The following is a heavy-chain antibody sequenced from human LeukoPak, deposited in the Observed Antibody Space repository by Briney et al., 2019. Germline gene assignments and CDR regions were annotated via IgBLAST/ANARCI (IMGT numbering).Heavy chain of an antibody. V-gene: IGHV4-4*02. CDR3: ARERKYSSSWYGSGEFDY. CDR1: GGSINNNKW. Sequence: NTSETLSLTCVVSGGSINNNKWWSWVRQPPGKGLEWIGDVYYSGSTNYNPSLKSRVTMSVDKSKNQFSLKLSSVTAADTAVYYCARERKYSSSWYGSGEFDYWGQGTLVTVSS. CDR2: VYYSGST. J-gene: IGHJ4*02. D-gene: IGHD6-13*01.